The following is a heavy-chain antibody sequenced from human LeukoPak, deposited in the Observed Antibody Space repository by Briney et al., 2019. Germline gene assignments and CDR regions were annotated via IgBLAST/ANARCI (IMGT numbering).Heavy chain of an antibody. J-gene: IGHJ4*02. D-gene: IGHD2-15*01. CDR1: GFTVSSNY. CDR3: ARESPGGRSPFDY. Sequence: GGSLRLSCAASGFTVSSNYMSWVRQAPGKGLEWVSVIYSGGSTYYADSVKGRFTISRDNSKNTLYLQMNSPRAEDTAVYYCARESPGGRSPFDYWGQGTLVTVSS. CDR2: IYSGGST. V-gene: IGHV3-53*01.